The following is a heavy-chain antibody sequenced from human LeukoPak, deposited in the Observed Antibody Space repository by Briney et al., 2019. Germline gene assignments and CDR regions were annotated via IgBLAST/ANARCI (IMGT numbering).Heavy chain of an antibody. D-gene: IGHD1-7*01. CDR2: IYYSGST. J-gene: IGHJ3*02. V-gene: IGHV4-39*07. CDR1: GGSISSSSYY. Sequence: SETLSLTCTVSGGSISSSSYYWGWIRQPPGKGLEWIGSIYYSGSTYYNPSLKSRVTISVDTSKNQFSLKLSSVTAADTAVYYCAREVNWNYEWAFDIWGQGTMVTVSS. CDR3: AREVNWNYEWAFDI.